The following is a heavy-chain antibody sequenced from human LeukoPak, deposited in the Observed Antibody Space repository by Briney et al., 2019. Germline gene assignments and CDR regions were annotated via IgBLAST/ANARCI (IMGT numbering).Heavy chain of an antibody. D-gene: IGHD1-26*01. CDR2: IYSSSIT. V-gene: IGHV3-53*04. J-gene: IGHJ4*02. Sequence: GGSLRLSCAASGFTVSSDYMSWVRQAPGKGLEWVSVIYSSSITSYADSVKGRFTISRHNSKNTLYLQMNSLRADDTAVYYCARLVGATHLDYWGQGTLVTVSS. CDR1: GFTVSSDY. CDR3: ARLVGATHLDY.